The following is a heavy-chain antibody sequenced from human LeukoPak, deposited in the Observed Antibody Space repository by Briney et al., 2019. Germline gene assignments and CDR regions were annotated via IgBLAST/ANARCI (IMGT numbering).Heavy chain of an antibody. CDR2: ISCSGGST. CDR1: GFTFSSYA. J-gene: IGHJ4*02. Sequence: PGGSLRLSCAASGFTFSSYAMSWVRQAPGKGLEWVSAISCSGGSTYYADSVKGRFTISRDNSKNTLYLQMNSLRAEDTAVYFCARGTEGLFDYWGQGTLVTVSS. D-gene: IGHD3/OR15-3a*01. V-gene: IGHV3-23*01. CDR3: ARGTEGLFDY.